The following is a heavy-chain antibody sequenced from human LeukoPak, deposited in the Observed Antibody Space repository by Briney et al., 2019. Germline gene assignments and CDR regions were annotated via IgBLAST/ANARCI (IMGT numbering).Heavy chain of an antibody. D-gene: IGHD2-15*01. CDR2: MNPNSGNT. CDR3: AREVRLSCHSCRYYYYYMDV. Sequence: ASVKVSCKASGYTFTSYDINWVRQATGQGLEWMGWMNPNSGNTGYAQKFQGRVTMTRNTSISTAYMELSSLRSEDTAVYYCAREVRLSCHSCRYYYYYMDVWGKGTTVTVSS. V-gene: IGHV1-8*01. CDR1: GYTFTSYD. J-gene: IGHJ6*03.